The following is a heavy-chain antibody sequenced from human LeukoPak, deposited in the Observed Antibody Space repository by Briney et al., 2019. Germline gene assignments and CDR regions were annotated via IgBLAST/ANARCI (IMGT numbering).Heavy chain of an antibody. CDR2: IYYSGST. CDR3: ARHAYSFDAFDI. D-gene: IGHD5-18*01. Sequence: SETLSLTCTVSGGSISSSSYYWGWIRQPPGKGLEWIGSIYYSGSTYYNPSLKSRVTISVDTSKNQFSLKLSSVTAADTAVYYCARHAYSFDAFDIWGQATMVTVSS. V-gene: IGHV4-39*01. CDR1: GGSISSSSYY. J-gene: IGHJ3*02.